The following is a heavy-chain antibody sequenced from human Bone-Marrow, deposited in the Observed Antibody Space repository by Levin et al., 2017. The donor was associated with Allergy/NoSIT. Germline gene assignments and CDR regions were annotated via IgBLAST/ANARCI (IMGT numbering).Heavy chain of an antibody. V-gene: IGHV3-23*01. D-gene: IGHD1-14*01. CDR1: GYTFSIYA. Sequence: PGGSLRLSCAASGYTFSIYAMSWVRQAPGKGLEWVSSISGSGSNTYYADSVKGRFSISRDNSENTLSLQMSSLRPEDTALYYCAKLPSITGEHSLTEYWGQGTLVTVSS. CDR3: AKLPSITGEHSLTEY. J-gene: IGHJ4*02. CDR2: ISGSGSNT.